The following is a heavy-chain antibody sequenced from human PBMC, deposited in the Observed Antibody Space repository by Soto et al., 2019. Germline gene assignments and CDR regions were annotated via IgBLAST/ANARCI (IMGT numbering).Heavy chain of an antibody. CDR3: VKDGGYCSSTTCYSPRNHYFDS. Sequence: GGSLRLSCAASGFTFSDYWMGWVRQAPGKGPEWVANIKFDGSVKQYVDSVRGRFTISRDNSRNSLFLQMNSLRAGDTAVYYCVKDGGYCSSTTCYSPRNHYFDSWGQGTLVTVSS. D-gene: IGHD2-2*01. J-gene: IGHJ4*02. V-gene: IGHV3-7*03. CDR1: GFTFSDYW. CDR2: IKFDGSVK.